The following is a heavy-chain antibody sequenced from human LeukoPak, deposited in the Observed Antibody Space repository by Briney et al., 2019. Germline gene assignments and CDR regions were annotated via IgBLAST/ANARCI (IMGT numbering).Heavy chain of an antibody. Sequence: GGSLRLSCAASGFTFTSYWIGWVRQMPGKGLEWMGIIYPGDSDTRYSPSFQGQVTISADKSSSTAYLQRSSLKASDTAMYYCAIYYYDSSGYSTFDYWGQGTLVTVSS. J-gene: IGHJ4*02. V-gene: IGHV5-51*01. CDR1: GFTFTSYW. CDR2: IYPGDSDT. CDR3: AIYYYDSSGYSTFDY. D-gene: IGHD3-22*01.